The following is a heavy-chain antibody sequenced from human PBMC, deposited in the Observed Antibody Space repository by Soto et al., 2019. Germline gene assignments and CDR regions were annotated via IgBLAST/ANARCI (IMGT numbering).Heavy chain of an antibody. CDR1: EFSVSTNY. J-gene: IGHJ6*02. V-gene: IGHV3-53*01. D-gene: IGHD3-16*01. CDR3: ARTRLYDASGYYYYYYGMDV. Sequence: GSLRLSCEASEFSVSTNYMSWVRQAPGKGLEWVSVIYSGGDTYYADSVKGRFAISRDISKNTLFLQMSSLRVEDTAVYYCARTRLYDASGYYYYYYGMDVWGRGTTVTVSS. CDR2: IYSGGDT.